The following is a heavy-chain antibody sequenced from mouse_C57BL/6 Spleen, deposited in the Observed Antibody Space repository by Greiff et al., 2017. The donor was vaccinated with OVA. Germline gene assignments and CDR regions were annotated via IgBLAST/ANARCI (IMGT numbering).Heavy chain of an antibody. J-gene: IGHJ3*01. D-gene: IGHD1-1*01. V-gene: IGHV1-18*01. CDR3: ASGDYGSSYPHFAD. CDR1: GYTFTDYN. CDR2: INPNNGGT. Sequence: VHVKQSGPELVKPGASVKIPCKASGYTFTDYNMDWVKQSHGKSLEWIGDINPNNGGTIYNQKFKGKATLTVDKSSSTAYMELRSLTSEDTAVYYCASGDYGSSYPHFADWGQGTLVTVSA.